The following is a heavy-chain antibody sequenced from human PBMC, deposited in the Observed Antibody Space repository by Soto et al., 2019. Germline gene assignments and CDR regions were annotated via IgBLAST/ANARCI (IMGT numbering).Heavy chain of an antibody. V-gene: IGHV3-48*03. D-gene: IGHD3-22*01. Sequence: PGGSLRLSCAASGFTFSNYGMNWVRQAPGKGLEWVSYISSTGTTIYYADSVKGRFTISRDNAKNSLYLQMNSLRAEDTAVYYCARENYDSSGFFLDYWGQGTLVTVSS. J-gene: IGHJ4*02. CDR3: ARENYDSSGFFLDY. CDR1: GFTFSNYG. CDR2: ISSTGTTI.